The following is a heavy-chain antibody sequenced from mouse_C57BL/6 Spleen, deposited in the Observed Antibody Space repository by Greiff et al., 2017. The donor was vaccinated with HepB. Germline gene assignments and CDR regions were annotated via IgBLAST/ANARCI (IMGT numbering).Heavy chain of an antibody. D-gene: IGHD6-1*01. CDR3: ARGEDPLGFAW. Sequence: QVQLKESGAELVKPGASVKISCKASGYAFSSYWMNWVKQRPGKGLEWIGQIYPGDGDTNYNGKFKGKATLTADKSSSTAYMQLSSLTSEDSAVYFCARGEDPLGFAWWGQGTLVTVSA. CDR2: IYPGDGDT. CDR1: GYAFSSYW. V-gene: IGHV1-80*01. J-gene: IGHJ3*02.